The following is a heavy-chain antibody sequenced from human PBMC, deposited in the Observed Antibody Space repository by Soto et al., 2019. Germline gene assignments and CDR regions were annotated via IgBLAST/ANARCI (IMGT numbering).Heavy chain of an antibody. Sequence: SETLSLTCTVSGGSISSYYWSWIRQPPGKGLEWIGYIYYSGCTNYNPSLKSRVTISVGTSKNQFSLKLSSVTAADTAVYYCAREGVSSSWYNYYGMDVWGQGTTVTVSS. CDR1: GGSISSYY. CDR2: IYYSGCT. J-gene: IGHJ6*02. V-gene: IGHV4-59*01. CDR3: AREGVSSSWYNYYGMDV. D-gene: IGHD6-13*01.